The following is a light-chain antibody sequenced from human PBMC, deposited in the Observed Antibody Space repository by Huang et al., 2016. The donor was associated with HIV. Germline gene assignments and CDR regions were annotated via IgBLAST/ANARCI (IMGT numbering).Light chain of an antibody. V-gene: IGKV1-39*01. CDR1: QNIYEY. CDR3: QHSYGTPRT. Sequence: DIQMTQFPISLSASVGDTVTITCRAGQNIYEYLNWYHQIPGRAPNLLVYGASTLQTGIPSRFSGSGSGTRFTLTITSLQPEDSATYYCQHSYGTPRTFGQGTKLEI. J-gene: IGKJ2*01. CDR2: GAS.